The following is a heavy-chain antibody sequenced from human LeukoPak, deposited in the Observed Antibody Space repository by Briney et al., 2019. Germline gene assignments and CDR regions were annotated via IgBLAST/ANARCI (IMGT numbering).Heavy chain of an antibody. D-gene: IGHD3-3*01. CDR2: INHSGST. CDR3: ARIVLRFLEWLPPYYYYYYMDV. V-gene: IGHV4-34*01. Sequence: SETLSLTCAVYGGSFSGYYWSWIRQPAGKWLEWIGEINHSGSTNYNPSLKSRVTISVDTSKNQFSLKLSSVTAADTAVYYCARIVLRFLEWLPPYYYYYYMDVWGKGTTVTVSS. J-gene: IGHJ6*03. CDR1: GGSFSGYY.